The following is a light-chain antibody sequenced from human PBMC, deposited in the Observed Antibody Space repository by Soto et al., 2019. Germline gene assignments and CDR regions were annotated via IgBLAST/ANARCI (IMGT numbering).Light chain of an antibody. Sequence: QSSLTQPPSVSGAPGQRVTISCTGASSSVGPADAVHWYQHIPGTAPKLLIYAHNSRPSGVPGRFSASKSGPSASLAITGLQAEDEDDYYCKSFDNGLLAYVFGTGTKVRVL. J-gene: IGLJ1*01. V-gene: IGLV1-40*01. CDR3: KSFDNGLLAYV. CDR1: SSSVGPADA. CDR2: AHN.